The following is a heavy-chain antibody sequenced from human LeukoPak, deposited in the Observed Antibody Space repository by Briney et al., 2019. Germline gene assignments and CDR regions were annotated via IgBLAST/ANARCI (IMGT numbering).Heavy chain of an antibody. CDR3: ARHISIWYVDY. CDR1: GYSFTSYW. CDR2: IYPGNSDI. J-gene: IGHJ4*02. V-gene: IGHV5-51*01. D-gene: IGHD6-6*01. Sequence: GESLKISCKGSGYSFTSYWIGWVRQMPGKGLEWMGIIYPGNSDIRYSPSFQGQVTISADKSISTAYLQWSSLKASDTAMYYCARHISIWYVDYWGQGTLVTVSS.